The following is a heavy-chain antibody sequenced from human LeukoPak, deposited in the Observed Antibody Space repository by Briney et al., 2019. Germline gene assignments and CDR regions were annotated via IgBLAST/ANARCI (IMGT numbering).Heavy chain of an antibody. J-gene: IGHJ5*02. CDR1: GGSISSGDYY. CDR3: ARTPRVTGTTYFYWFDP. Sequence: SETLSLTCTVSGGSISSGDYYWSWLRQPPGKGLEWIGYIYYSGSTYYNPSLKSRVTISVDTSKHQFSLKLSSVTAADTAVYYCARTPRVTGTTYFYWFDPWGPRTLGTVSS. D-gene: IGHD1-7*01. V-gene: IGHV4-30-4*08. CDR2: IYYSGST.